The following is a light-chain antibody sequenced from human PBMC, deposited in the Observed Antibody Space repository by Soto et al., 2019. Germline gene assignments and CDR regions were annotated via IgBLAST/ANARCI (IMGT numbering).Light chain of an antibody. CDR2: SAS. J-gene: IGKJ5*01. CDR3: QKFNTANMT. V-gene: IGKV1-27*01. CDR1: QDIRVY. Sequence: DIQMTQSPSSLSASVGDRVTITCRASQDIRVYLAWYQQKPGKVPKLLIYSASTLQSGVPSRFSGSGSGTDFTLTISSLQPEDAATYFCQKFNTANMTFGQGTRLEIK.